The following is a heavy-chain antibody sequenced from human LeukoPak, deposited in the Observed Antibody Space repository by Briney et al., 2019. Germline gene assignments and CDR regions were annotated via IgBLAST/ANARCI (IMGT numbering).Heavy chain of an antibody. CDR1: GFTFYSYA. D-gene: IGHD6-25*01. CDR2: ISNYGHKT. J-gene: IGHJ6*03. CDR3: VRNAASDFYYYMGV. Sequence: GGSLRLSCVASGFTFYSYAMGWVRQSPGRGLECVSAISNYGHKTSYTDSVRGRFTISRDNSKNTVYLQMSSPRAEDTGIYYCVRNAASDFYYYMGVWGRGTTLIVS. V-gene: IGHV3-23*01.